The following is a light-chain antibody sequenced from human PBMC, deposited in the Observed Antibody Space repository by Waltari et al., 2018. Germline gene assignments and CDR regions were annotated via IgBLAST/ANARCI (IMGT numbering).Light chain of an antibody. CDR2: SNN. Sequence: QSVLTQPPSASGPPGQTATISCSGSTPNIGSNTVNWYQQLPGTAPKLLTQSNNQRPSGVPDRFSGSKSGTSASLIISGLRSEDEAEYFCAAWDDSLKAVLFGGGTKLTVL. V-gene: IGLV1-44*01. CDR3: AAWDDSLKAVL. J-gene: IGLJ2*01. CDR1: TPNIGSNT.